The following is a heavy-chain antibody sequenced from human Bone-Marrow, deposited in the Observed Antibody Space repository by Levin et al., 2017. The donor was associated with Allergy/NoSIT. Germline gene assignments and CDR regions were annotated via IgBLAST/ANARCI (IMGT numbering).Heavy chain of an antibody. CDR2: FDQETDET. Sequence: ASVKVSCKVSGSTLSEVSVNWVRQSPGEGLEWMGRFDQETDETDNAQKFQGRVTVTEDTSTDTGYLELSGLRSDDTAVYYCAIAEYDFRSGKPRSFDYWGQGTRITVSS. CDR1: GSTLSEVS. V-gene: IGHV1-24*01. J-gene: IGHJ4*02. D-gene: IGHD3-3*01. CDR3: AIAEYDFRSGKPRSFDY.